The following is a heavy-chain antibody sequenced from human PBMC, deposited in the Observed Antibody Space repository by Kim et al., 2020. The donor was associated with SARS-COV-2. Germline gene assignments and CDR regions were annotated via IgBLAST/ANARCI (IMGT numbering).Heavy chain of an antibody. J-gene: IGHJ4*02. V-gene: IGHV3-7*01. CDR1: GFTFRDYW. Sequence: GGSLSLSCAASGFTFRDYWMRWVRQSPGKGLEWVADLNEDGSEKFYMDSVRGRFTISRDNAKNSLFLQMNSLRAEDAALYYCARGGSYSFEYWGQGSLVT. CDR2: LNEDGSEK. D-gene: IGHD5-12*01. CDR3: ARGGSYSFEY.